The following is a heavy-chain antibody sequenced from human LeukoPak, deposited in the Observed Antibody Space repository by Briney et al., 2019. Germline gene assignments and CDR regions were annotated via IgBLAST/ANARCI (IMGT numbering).Heavy chain of an antibody. CDR2: IHYSGST. D-gene: IGHD5-18*01. CDR3: ARDGDYSGYSYGYYYFDY. J-gene: IGHJ4*02. Sequence: PSETLSLTCTVSGGSISRSNYYWGWIRQPPGKGLEWIGSIHYSGSTYYNPSLKSRVTISVDTSKNQFSLKLSSVTAADTAVYYCARDGDYSGYSYGYYYFDYWGQGTLVTVSS. CDR1: GGSISRSNYY. V-gene: IGHV4-39*07.